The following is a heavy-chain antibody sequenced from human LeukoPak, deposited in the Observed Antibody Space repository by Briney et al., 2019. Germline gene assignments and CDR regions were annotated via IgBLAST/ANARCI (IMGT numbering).Heavy chain of an antibody. D-gene: IGHD1-14*01. CDR1: GGSISSSSYY. Sequence: YPSETLSLTCTVSGGSISSSSYYWGWIRQPPGKGLEWIGSIYYSGSTYYNPSLKSRVTISVDTSKNQFSLKLSSVTAADTAVYYCARGRSPHYWGQGTLVTVSS. CDR3: ARGRSPHY. J-gene: IGHJ4*02. CDR2: IYYSGST. V-gene: IGHV4-39*07.